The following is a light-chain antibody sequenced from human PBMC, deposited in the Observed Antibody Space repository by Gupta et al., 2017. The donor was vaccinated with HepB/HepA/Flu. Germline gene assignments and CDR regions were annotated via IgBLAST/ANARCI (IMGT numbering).Light chain of an antibody. CDR2: AKN. CDR1: KFRTYY. Sequence: SSELTQDPSVSVALGQTVRHTCQGDKFRTYYASWYQQKPGQAPVLVIYAKNNRPSGIPDRFSGSRSGNTASLTISGAQAEDEADYYCNSRDSSENVLFGGGTRLTVL. J-gene: IGLJ2*01. CDR3: NSRDSSENVL. V-gene: IGLV3-19*01.